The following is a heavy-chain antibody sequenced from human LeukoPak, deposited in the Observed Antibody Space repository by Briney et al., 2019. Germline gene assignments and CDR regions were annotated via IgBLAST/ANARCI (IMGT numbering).Heavy chain of an antibody. CDR2: IRTSDPTI. J-gene: IGHJ4*02. CDR3: VRDHRWGFDY. D-gene: IGHD4-23*01. V-gene: IGHV3-48*01. Sequence: PGGSLRLSCAASGFTFSSYSMNWVRQAPGKGLEWVSYIRTSDPTIYYADSVKGRFTISRDDAKNPLYLQMNSLRVEDTAIYYCVRDHRWGFDYWGQGTLVTVS. CDR1: GFTFSSYS.